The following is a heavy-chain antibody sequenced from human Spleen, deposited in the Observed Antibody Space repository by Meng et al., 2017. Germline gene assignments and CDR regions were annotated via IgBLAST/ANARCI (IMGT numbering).Heavy chain of an antibody. D-gene: IGHD3-22*01. J-gene: IGHJ3*02. CDR3: ARASMIVVVIDAFDI. CDR1: GFTFSSYS. CDR2: ISSSSSYI. Sequence: GGSLRLSCAASGFTFSSYSMNWVRQAPGKGLEWVSSISSSSSYIYYADSVKGRFTISRDNAKNSLYLQMNSLRAEDTAVYYCARASMIVVVIDAFDIWGQGAMVTVSS. V-gene: IGHV3-21*01.